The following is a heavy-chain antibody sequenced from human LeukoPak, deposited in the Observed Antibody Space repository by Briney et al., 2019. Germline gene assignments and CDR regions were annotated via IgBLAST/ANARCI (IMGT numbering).Heavy chain of an antibody. CDR2: ISYDGSNK. Sequence: GGSLRLSCAASGFTFSSYAIHWVRQAPGQGLEWVAVISYDGSNKYYADSVKGRFTISRDNSKNTLYLQMNSLRAEDTAVYYYARDIAVAGTSLDYWGQGTLVTVSS. CDR3: ARDIAVAGTSLDY. V-gene: IGHV3-30*04. J-gene: IGHJ4*02. CDR1: GFTFSSYA. D-gene: IGHD6-19*01.